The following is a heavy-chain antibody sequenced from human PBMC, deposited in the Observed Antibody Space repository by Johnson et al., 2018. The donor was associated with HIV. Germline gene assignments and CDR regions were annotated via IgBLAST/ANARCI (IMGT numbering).Heavy chain of an antibody. Sequence: VQLVESGGGLVQPGGSLRLSCAASGFTINNHWMHWVRQAPGKGLEWVGRIKSKSDGGTTDYAAPVRGRFTISREDSKNTVYLQMNSLKTEDTAVYYCTTAVQIMVTTGAFDIWGQGTMVTVSS. CDR2: IKSKSDGGTT. J-gene: IGHJ3*02. CDR1: GFTINNHW. D-gene: IGHD4-17*01. CDR3: TTAVQIMVTTGAFDI. V-gene: IGHV3-15*01.